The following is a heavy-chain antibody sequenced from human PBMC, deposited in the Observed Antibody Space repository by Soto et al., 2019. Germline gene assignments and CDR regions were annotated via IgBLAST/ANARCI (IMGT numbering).Heavy chain of an antibody. V-gene: IGHV1-18*01. Sequence: ASVKVSCKASGYTFTSYGISWVRQAPGQGLEWMGWISAYNGNTNYAQKLQGRVTMTTDTSTSTAYMELRSLRSDDTAVYYCARAPNKRDIVLVPAAIGYYYYGMDVWG. J-gene: IGHJ6*02. CDR1: GYTFTSYG. D-gene: IGHD2-2*01. CDR2: ISAYNGNT. CDR3: ARAPNKRDIVLVPAAIGYYYYGMDV.